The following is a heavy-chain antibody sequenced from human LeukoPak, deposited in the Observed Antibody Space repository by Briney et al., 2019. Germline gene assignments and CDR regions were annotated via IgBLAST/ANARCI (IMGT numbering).Heavy chain of an antibody. CDR2: ISKSSTYI. D-gene: IGHD2-2*01. Sequence: PGGSLRLSCAASGFIFSSFSMNWVRQAPGKGLEWVSSISKSSTYIYYADSMTGRFTVSRDNARNSLSLQMNSLRAEDTAIYYCARDMGGYSTSYAFDIWGPGTMVTVSS. V-gene: IGHV3-21*06. CDR1: GFIFSSFS. J-gene: IGHJ3*02. CDR3: ARDMGGYSTSYAFDI.